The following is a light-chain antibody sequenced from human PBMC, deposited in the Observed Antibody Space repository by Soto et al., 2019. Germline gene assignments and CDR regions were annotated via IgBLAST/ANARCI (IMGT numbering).Light chain of an antibody. CDR1: QSVSTYY. CDR3: HQYNNWPPST. V-gene: IGKV3-20*01. Sequence: EILLTQSPCTLSLSPGERASLTCRASQSVSTYYLAWYQQKSGQAPRLLIHATSSRASGIPDSFSGSGSGTDFTLTINSLQYEDFAVYYCHQYNNWPPSTFGQGTKVDIK. J-gene: IGKJ1*01. CDR2: ATS.